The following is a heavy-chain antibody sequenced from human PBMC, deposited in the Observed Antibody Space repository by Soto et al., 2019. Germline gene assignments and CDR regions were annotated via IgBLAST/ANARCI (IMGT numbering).Heavy chain of an antibody. J-gene: IGHJ1*01. CDR2: IDYRGST. V-gene: IGHV4-30-4*01. CDR1: GGSISSGDYS. D-gene: IGHD3-16*01. Sequence: QVQLQESGPGLVKPSQTLSLTCTVSGGSISSGDYSWNWIRQPPGKGLEWIGYIDYRGSTYCNPSLTSRVTISADTSKNQFSLKLSSVTAADTAVYYWASRRGAGGETRFQHWGQGTLVTVSS. CDR3: ASRRGAGGETRFQH.